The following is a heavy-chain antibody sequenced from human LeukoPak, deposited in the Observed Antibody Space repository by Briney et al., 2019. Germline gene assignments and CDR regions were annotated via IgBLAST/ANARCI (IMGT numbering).Heavy chain of an antibody. D-gene: IGHD3-10*01. Sequence: ASVKVSCKASGYTFTGYYMHWVRQAPGQGLEWMGWINPNSGGTNYAQKFQGWVTMTRDTSIGTAYMELSRLRSDDTAVYYCARDMQPHYYYGSGSYFDYWGQGTLVTVSS. CDR1: GYTFTGYY. V-gene: IGHV1-2*04. CDR3: ARDMQPHYYYGSGSYFDY. CDR2: INPNSGGT. J-gene: IGHJ4*02.